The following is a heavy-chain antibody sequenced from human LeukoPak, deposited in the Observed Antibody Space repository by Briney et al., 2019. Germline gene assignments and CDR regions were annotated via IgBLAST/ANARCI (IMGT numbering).Heavy chain of an antibody. CDR1: GFTFCSHA. CDR3: AKRAGLWNDYYGMDV. J-gene: IGHJ6*02. CDR2: ISGSGGST. Sequence: GGSLRISRVAPGFTFCSHALSWGRQAPRKGLGGVSAISGSGGSTYYADSVKGRFTISRDNSKNTLYLQMNSLRAEDTAVYYCAKRAGLWNDYYGMDVWGQGTTVTVSS. D-gene: IGHD1-1*01. V-gene: IGHV3-23*01.